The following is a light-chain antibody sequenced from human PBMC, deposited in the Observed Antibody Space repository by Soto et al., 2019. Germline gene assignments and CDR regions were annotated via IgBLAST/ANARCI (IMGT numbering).Light chain of an antibody. CDR3: CSYAGSSWV. Sequence: QSALTQPASVSGSPGQSITISCTGTSSDVGSYNLVSWYQQHPGKAPKLMIYEGSKRPSGVSKRFSGSKSGNTASLTISGLQAEDEADYYCCSYAGSSWVFGTGTKVTVL. J-gene: IGLJ1*01. CDR1: SSDVGSYNL. CDR2: EGS. V-gene: IGLV2-23*01.